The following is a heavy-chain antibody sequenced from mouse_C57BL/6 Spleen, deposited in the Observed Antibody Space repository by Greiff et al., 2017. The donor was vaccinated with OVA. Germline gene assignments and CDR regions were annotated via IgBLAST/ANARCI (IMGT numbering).Heavy chain of an antibody. CDR1: GFTFSDYG. CDR3: ARGNYFDY. Sequence: EVKVVEPGGGLVKPGGSLKLSCAASGFTFSDYGMHWVRQAPEKGLEWVAYISSGSSTIYYADTVKGRFTISRDNAKNTLFLQMSSLRSEDTAMYYCARGNYFDYWGQGTTLTVSS. CDR2: ISSGSSTI. V-gene: IGHV5-17*01. J-gene: IGHJ2*01.